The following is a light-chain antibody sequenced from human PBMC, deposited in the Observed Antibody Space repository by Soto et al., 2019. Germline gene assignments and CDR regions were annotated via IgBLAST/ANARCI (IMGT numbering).Light chain of an antibody. Sequence: EIVMTQSPATLSVSPGERATLSCRASQSVSSNFAWYQQKPGQAPRLLIYGASPRATGIPARFSGSGSGTEFTLTISSLQSEDFAVYYCQQYNNPITFGQGTRLEIK. CDR1: QSVSSN. J-gene: IGKJ5*01. CDR2: GAS. CDR3: QQYNNPIT. V-gene: IGKV3-15*01.